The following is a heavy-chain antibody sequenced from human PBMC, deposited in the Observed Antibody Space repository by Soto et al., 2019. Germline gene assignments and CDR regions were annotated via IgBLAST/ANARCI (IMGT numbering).Heavy chain of an antibody. CDR3: ARAVSSGWYRP. J-gene: IGHJ5*02. Sequence: LSLTCAASGFTFSSYWMHWVRQAPGKGLVWVSRINSDGSSTSYADSVKGRFTISRDNAKNTLYLQMNSLRAEDTAVYYCARAVSSGWYRPWGQGTLVTVSS. CDR2: INSDGSST. V-gene: IGHV3-74*01. CDR1: GFTFSSYW. D-gene: IGHD6-19*01.